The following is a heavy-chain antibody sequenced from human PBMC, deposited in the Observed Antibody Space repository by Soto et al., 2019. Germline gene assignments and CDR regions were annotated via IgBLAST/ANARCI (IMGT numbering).Heavy chain of an antibody. D-gene: IGHD6-13*01. CDR1: GYSFTSYL. Sequence: GESLKISCKGSGYSFTSYLIGWVRQMPGKGLEWMGIIYPGDSDTRYSPSFQGQVTISADKSISTAYLQWSSLKASDTAMYYCVAAAGNYYYGMDVWGQGTTVTVSS. CDR3: VAAAGNYYYGMDV. J-gene: IGHJ6*02. CDR2: IYPGDSDT. V-gene: IGHV5-51*01.